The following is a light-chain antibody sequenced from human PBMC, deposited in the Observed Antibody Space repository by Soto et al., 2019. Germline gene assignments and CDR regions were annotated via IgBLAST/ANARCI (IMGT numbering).Light chain of an antibody. J-gene: IGLJ2*01. Sequence: QSVLTQPRSVSGSPGQSVTISCTGTSSEVGGYNYVSWYQQHPGKAPKLMIYDVSKRPSGVPDRFSGSKSGNTASLTISGLQAEDEADYYCCSYAGSYTLVVFGGGTKVTVL. CDR1: SSEVGGYNY. CDR2: DVS. V-gene: IGLV2-11*01. CDR3: CSYAGSYTLVV.